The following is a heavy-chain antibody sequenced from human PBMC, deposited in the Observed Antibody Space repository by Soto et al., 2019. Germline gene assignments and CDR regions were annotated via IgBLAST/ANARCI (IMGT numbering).Heavy chain of an antibody. CDR1: GYIFTNYG. J-gene: IGHJ4*02. CDR3: ARASAGALYDF. CDR2: ISGYNGYP. D-gene: IGHD6-13*01. V-gene: IGHV1-18*01. Sequence: QVQLVQSGAGVRMPGASVNVSCKTSGYIFTNYGVAWVRQAPGQGLELVAWISGYNGYPKHTQKFQGRVTVTTDTTTRTGYMELRNLRLDDTAVYYCARASAGALYDFWGQGTRVTVSS.